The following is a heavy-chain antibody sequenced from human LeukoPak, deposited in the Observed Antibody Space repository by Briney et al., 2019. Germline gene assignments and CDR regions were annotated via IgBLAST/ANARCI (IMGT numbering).Heavy chain of an antibody. V-gene: IGHV3-33*06. CDR1: GFIFTDYG. Sequence: GGSLRLSCAASGFIFTDYGFHWVRQSPGKGLEWVAAIWSDATNMYYGNSVKGRFFIQRDDFQNTVYLEMSSLRAEDTAVYYCAKDAQRGFDYSNSFQYWGQGPLVTVSS. D-gene: IGHD4-11*01. CDR2: IWSDATNM. J-gene: IGHJ4*02. CDR3: AKDAQRGFDYSNSFQY.